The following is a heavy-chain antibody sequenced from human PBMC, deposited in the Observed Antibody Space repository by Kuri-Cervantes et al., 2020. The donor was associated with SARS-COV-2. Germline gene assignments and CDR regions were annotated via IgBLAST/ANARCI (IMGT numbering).Heavy chain of an antibody. J-gene: IGHJ4*02. CDR3: ARAGEGRFYSGYPFDY. V-gene: IGHV4-30-4*08. CDR1: GGSISSGDYY. D-gene: IGHD5-12*01. CDR2: IYYSGST. Sequence: SCTVSGGSISSGDYYWSWIRQPPGKGLEWIGYIYYSGSTYYNSSLKSRVTISVDTSKNQFSLKLSSVTAADTAVYYCARAGEGRFYSGYPFDYWGQGTLVTVSS.